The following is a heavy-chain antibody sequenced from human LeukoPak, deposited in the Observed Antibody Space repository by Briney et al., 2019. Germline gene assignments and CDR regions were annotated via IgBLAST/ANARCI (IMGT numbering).Heavy chain of an antibody. CDR3: ARHVGVTTEFDY. V-gene: IGHV5-51*01. Sequence: GASLKISFKVSGSCFTSYWIGWGRRMPGKGLEYMGIIYPGDSETRYSPSFKGQVTISADKSISTAYLQWSSLKASDTAMYYCARHVGVTTEFDYWGQGTLVTVSS. J-gene: IGHJ4*02. CDR1: GSCFTSYW. D-gene: IGHD1-14*01. CDR2: IYPGDSET.